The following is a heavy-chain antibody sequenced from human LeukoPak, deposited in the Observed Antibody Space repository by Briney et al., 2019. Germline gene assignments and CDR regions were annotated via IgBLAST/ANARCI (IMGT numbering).Heavy chain of an antibody. D-gene: IGHD3-3*01. Sequence: KSSETLSLTCTVSGGSISSYYWSWIRQPPGKGLEWIGYIYYSGSTNYNPSLKSRVTISVDTSKNQFSLKLSSVTAADTAVYYCATRDGGYYDFWSGTLWYMDVWGKGTTVTVSS. J-gene: IGHJ6*03. CDR3: ATRDGGYYDFWSGTLWYMDV. CDR2: IYYSGST. CDR1: GGSISSYY. V-gene: IGHV4-59*01.